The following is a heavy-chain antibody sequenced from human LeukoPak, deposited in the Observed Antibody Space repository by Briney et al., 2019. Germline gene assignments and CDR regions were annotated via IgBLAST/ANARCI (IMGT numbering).Heavy chain of an antibody. V-gene: IGHV4-59*08. J-gene: IGHJ4*02. Sequence: SETLSLTCTVSGGSISSYYWSWIRQPPGKGLEWIGYIYYSGSTSYNPSLKSRVTISVDTSKNQFSLKLSSVTAADTAVYYCARQGGYGSGPSYWGQGTLVTVSS. D-gene: IGHD3-10*01. CDR1: GGSISSYY. CDR3: ARQGGYGSGPSY. CDR2: IYYSGST.